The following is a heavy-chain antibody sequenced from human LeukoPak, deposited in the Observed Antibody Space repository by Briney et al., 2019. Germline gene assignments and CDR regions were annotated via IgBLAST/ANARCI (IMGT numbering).Heavy chain of an antibody. V-gene: IGHV3-13*01. Sequence: GGSLRLSCAASGFTFSSYDMHWVCQATGKGLEWVSAIGTAGDTYYPGSVKGRFTISRENAKNSLYLQMNSLRAGDTAVYYCARSLRYYYDSSGYYYYFDYWGQGTLVTVSS. CDR1: GFTFSSYD. D-gene: IGHD3-22*01. CDR3: ARSLRYYYDSSGYYYYFDY. J-gene: IGHJ4*02. CDR2: IGTAGDT.